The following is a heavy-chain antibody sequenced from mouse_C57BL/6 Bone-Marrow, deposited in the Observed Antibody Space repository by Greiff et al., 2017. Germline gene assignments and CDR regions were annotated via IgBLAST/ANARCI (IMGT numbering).Heavy chain of an antibody. CDR2: IYPGSGST. J-gene: IGHJ3*01. CDR3: ARIYDGYPAWFAD. CDR1: GYTFPSYW. D-gene: IGHD2-3*01. Sequence: QVQLQQPGAELVKPGASVKMSCKASGYTFPSYWLPWVKQRPGQGLEWIGDIYPGSGSTNYNEKFKSKATLTVDTSSSTAYMQLSSLTSEDSAVYYCARIYDGYPAWFADWGQGTLVTVSA. V-gene: IGHV1-55*01.